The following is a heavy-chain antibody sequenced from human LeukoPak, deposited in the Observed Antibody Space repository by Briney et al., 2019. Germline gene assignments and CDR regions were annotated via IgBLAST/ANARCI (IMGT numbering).Heavy chain of an antibody. CDR3: ARAAGDRIGYFDL. CDR1: GLTVSSNY. V-gene: IGHV3-53*01. J-gene: IGHJ2*01. D-gene: IGHD7-27*01. Sequence: GGSLRLSCAASGLTVSSNYMSWVRQAPGKGLEWVSVIYSGGDIYCAYSVKGRFTISRDNSKNTLYLQMNSLRVEDTAVYYCARAAGDRIGYFDLWGRGTLVTVSS. CDR2: IYSGGDI.